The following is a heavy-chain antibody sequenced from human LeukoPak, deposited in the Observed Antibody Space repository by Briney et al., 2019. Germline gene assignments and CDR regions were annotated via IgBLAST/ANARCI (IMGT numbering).Heavy chain of an antibody. Sequence: GGSLRLSCAASGFTFNTYSMNWVRQAPGEGLKWVSSISSSSSYIYYADSVKGRFTISRDNAKNSLYLQVNSLRGEDTAVYYCAREGSGWYFDLWGRGTLVTVSS. CDR1: GFTFNTYS. J-gene: IGHJ2*01. V-gene: IGHV3-21*01. CDR3: AREGSGWYFDL. D-gene: IGHD3-10*01. CDR2: ISSSSSYI.